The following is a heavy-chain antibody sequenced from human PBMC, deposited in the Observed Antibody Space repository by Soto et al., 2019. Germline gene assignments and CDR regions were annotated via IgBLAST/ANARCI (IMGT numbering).Heavy chain of an antibody. Sequence: VQLGGSGGGVAKPGGSLRLSCAASGFTLGDNPIHWFPRAPGKGWELGEVVSPDGRNKHYADSWKGRFTISRASPKNTVSLEMTSLRAEDTAVYYCAQGGRQWLVTSDVNYWGQGALVTVSS. V-gene: IGHV3-30*03. D-gene: IGHD6-19*01. J-gene: IGHJ4*02. CDR3: AQGGRQWLVTSDVNY. CDR2: VSPDGRNK. CDR1: GFTLGDNP.